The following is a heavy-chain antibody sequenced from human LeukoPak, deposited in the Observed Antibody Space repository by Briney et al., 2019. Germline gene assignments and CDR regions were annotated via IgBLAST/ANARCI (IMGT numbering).Heavy chain of an antibody. D-gene: IGHD3-3*01. CDR2: IIPIPGIA. CDR1: GGTFSSYT. CDR3: ARDEGYDFWSGRGAYYYYYMDV. V-gene: IGHV1-69*04. Sequence: ASVKVSCKASGGTFSSYTISWVRQAPGQGLEWMGRIIPIPGIANYAQKFQGRVTITADKSTSTAYMELSSLRSEDTAVYYCARDEGYDFWSGRGAYYYYYMDVWGKGTTVTVSS. J-gene: IGHJ6*03.